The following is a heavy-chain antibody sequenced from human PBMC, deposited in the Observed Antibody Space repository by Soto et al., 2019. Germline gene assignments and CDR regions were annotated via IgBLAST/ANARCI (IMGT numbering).Heavy chain of an antibody. CDR1: GYTFTGYY. Sequence: ASVKVSCKASGYTFTGYYMHWVRRAPGQGLEWMGWINPNSGGTNYAQEFQGRVTMTRDTSISTAYMELSRLRSDDTAVYYCARGQNWNYWFDPWGQGTLVTVSS. CDR3: ARGQNWNYWFDP. D-gene: IGHD1-7*01. J-gene: IGHJ5*02. V-gene: IGHV1-2*02. CDR2: INPNSGGT.